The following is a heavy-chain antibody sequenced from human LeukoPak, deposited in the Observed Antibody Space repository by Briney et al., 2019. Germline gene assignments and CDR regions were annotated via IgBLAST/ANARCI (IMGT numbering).Heavy chain of an antibody. CDR2: ISSSSSYI. CDR3: ARAVGGTRGMIFDY. V-gene: IGHV3-21*01. Sequence: GGSLRLSCAASGFTFSSYSMNWVRQAPGKGLEWVSSISSSSSYIYYADSVKGRFTISRDNAKNSLYLQMNSLRAEDTAVYYCARAVGGTRGMIFDYWGQGTLVTVSS. J-gene: IGHJ4*02. CDR1: GFTFSSYS. D-gene: IGHD1-1*01.